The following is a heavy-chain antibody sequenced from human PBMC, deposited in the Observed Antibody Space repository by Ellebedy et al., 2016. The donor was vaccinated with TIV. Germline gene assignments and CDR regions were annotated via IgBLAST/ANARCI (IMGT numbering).Heavy chain of an antibody. V-gene: IGHV4-34*01. J-gene: IGHJ4*02. D-gene: IGHD5-12*01. CDR1: GGSLSGYY. CDR2: ITHSGST. Sequence: MPSETLSLTCGVYGGSLSGYYWNWIRQPPGKGLEWIGEITHSGSTNYNPSLKSRVTVSVDTSKNPFSLRLSSLTAADTAVYYCARGGGYDWSYWGQGTLVTVSS. CDR3: ARGGGYDWSY.